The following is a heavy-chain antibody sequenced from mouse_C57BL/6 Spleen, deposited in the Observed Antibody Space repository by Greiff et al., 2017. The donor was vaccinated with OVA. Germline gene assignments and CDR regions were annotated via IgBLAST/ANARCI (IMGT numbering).Heavy chain of an antibody. J-gene: IGHJ2*01. Sequence: EVHLVESGGGLVKPGGSLKLSCAASGFTFSSYAMSWVRQTPEKRLEWVATISDGGSYTYYPDNVTGRFTISRDNAKNNLYLQMSHLKSDDTAMYYCARAPTIVTTRYVYYWGQGTTLTVSS. CDR1: GFTFSSYA. D-gene: IGHD2-5*01. CDR2: ISDGGSYT. V-gene: IGHV5-4*01. CDR3: ARAPTIVTTRYVYY.